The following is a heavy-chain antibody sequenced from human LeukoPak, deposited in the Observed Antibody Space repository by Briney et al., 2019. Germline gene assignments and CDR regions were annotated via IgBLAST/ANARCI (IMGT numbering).Heavy chain of an antibody. D-gene: IGHD3-16*01. CDR1: GYTFTGYF. CDR2: ISAYNGNT. J-gene: IGHJ4*02. Sequence: ASVKVSCKASGYTFTGYFIHWVRQAPGQGLEWMGWISAYNGNTNYAQKLQGRVTMTTDTSTSTAYMELRSLRSDDTAVYYCGLNYDYVWGSIDYWGQGTLVTVSS. V-gene: IGHV1-18*04. CDR3: GLNYDYVWGSIDY.